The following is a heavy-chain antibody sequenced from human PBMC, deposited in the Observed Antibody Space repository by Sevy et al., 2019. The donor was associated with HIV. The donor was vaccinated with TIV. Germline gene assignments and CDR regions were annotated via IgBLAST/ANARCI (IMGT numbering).Heavy chain of an antibody. CDR1: GYTFTGYY. V-gene: IGHV1-2*06. CDR2: INPNSGGT. CDR3: AREWGITMTNAFDI. Sequence: ASVKVSCKASGYTFTGYYMVWVRQAPGQGLEWMGRINPNSGGTNYAQKFQGRVTMTRDTSISTAYMELSSLRSDDTAVYYCAREWGITMTNAFDIWAKGQWSPSPQ. J-gene: IGHJ3*02. D-gene: IGHD3-22*01.